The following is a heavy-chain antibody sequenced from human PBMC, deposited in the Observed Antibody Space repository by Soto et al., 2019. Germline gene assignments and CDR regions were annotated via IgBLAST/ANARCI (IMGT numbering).Heavy chain of an antibody. CDR1: GDSLTNYY. V-gene: IGHV4-59*08. CDR2: IMYSGYS. Sequence: QVQLQESGPGLVKPSETLSLTCTVSGDSLTNYYCSWFRQPPGKGLEWIGYIMYSGYSAYNLSLKRRDPMSTDTSKTQFSLMLESVTATDTTVYYCARHGFGPLHGLVDVWGQGTTVIVSS. D-gene: IGHD3-10*01. J-gene: IGHJ6*02. CDR3: ARHGFGPLHGLVDV.